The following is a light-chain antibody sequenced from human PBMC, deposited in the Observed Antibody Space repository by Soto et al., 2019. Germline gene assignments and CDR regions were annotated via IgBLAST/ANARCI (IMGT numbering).Light chain of an antibody. V-gene: IGLV1-40*01. CDR2: GNR. Sequence: QAVVTQPPSVSGAPGQRVTIACTGNSSNLGAGYDVHWYQQLPGTAPKLVIYGNRNRPSGVPERFSGSKSGTSASLAITGLQADDEADYYCQAYHYSLTAPVFGGGTKVTVL. CDR1: SSNLGAGYD. J-gene: IGLJ3*02. CDR3: QAYHYSLTAPV.